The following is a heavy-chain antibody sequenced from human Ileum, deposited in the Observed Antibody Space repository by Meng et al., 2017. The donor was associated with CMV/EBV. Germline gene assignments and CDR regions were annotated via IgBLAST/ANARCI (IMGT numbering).Heavy chain of an antibody. D-gene: IGHD3-10*01. CDR3: ARVLYYFDH. V-gene: IGHV3-30*02. Sequence: GESLKISCAASGFTFSPYVMHWVRQAPGKGLEWVASIRFDGTTKYYADSVKGRFTISRDNSRSTLYLQMNSLRDEDTATYYCARVLYYFDHWGQGTLVTVSS. J-gene: IGHJ4*02. CDR2: IRFDGTTK. CDR1: GFTFSPYV.